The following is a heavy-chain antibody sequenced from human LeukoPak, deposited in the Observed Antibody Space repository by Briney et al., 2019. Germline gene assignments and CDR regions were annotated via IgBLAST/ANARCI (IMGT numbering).Heavy chain of an antibody. CDR2: VDPSDSYT. J-gene: IGHJ5*02. CDR1: GYSFTSYW. CDR3: ARHLPPHWFDP. Sequence: GESLKISCLGSGYSFTSYWITWVRQMPGKGLEWMGRVDPSDSYTNYSPSFQGHVTISADKSLSTAYLQWSSLKASDTAMYYCARHLPPHWFDPWGQGTLVTVSS. V-gene: IGHV5-10-1*01.